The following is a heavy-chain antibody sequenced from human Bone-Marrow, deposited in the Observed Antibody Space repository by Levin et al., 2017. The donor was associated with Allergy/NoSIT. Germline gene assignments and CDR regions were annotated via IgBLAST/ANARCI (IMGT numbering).Heavy chain of an antibody. CDR3: ARVPSSGWYVCDY. CDR1: GGSFSGYY. Sequence: SETLSLTCAVYGGSFSGYYWSWIRQPPGKGLEWIGEINHSGSTNYNPSLKSRVTISVDTSKNQFSLKLSSVTAADTAVYYCARVPSSGWYVCDYWGQGTLVTVSS. V-gene: IGHV4-34*01. J-gene: IGHJ4*02. CDR2: INHSGST. D-gene: IGHD6-19*01.